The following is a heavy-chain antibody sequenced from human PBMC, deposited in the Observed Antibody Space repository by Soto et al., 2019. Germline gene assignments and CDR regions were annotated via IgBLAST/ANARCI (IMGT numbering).Heavy chain of an antibody. D-gene: IGHD3-10*01. J-gene: IGHJ4*02. V-gene: IGHV1-3*05. CDR3: ERGHVRGGCLDY. Sequence: QVQLVRSGAEERKPGASVKVSCKALGYTFSTYAMHWVRRAPGQSLEWMGWFNGGNGNIKYSQKFEGRVTITTDTSASTAYMDLNMLRSEDTAVYFCERGHVRGGCLDYWGQATLARVSS. CDR1: GYTFSTYA. CDR2: FNGGNGNI.